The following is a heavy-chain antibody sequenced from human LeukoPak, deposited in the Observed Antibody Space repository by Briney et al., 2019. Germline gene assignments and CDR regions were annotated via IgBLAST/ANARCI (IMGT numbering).Heavy chain of an antibody. CDR1: GGTFSGYA. Sequence: SVKVSCKASGGTFSGYALSWVRQAPGRGLEWMGGISPVLGTTNYAQRFQGRVTITTDESTAYMEVSSLRSEDTAVYFCARDGDFWSDGGDNYYMDVWGKGTTVIVSS. D-gene: IGHD3-3*01. CDR2: ISPVLGTT. J-gene: IGHJ6*03. CDR3: ARDGDFWSDGGDNYYMDV. V-gene: IGHV1-69*05.